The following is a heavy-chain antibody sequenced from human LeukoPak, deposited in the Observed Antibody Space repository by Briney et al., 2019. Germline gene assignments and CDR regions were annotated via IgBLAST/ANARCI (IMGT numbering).Heavy chain of an antibody. CDR1: GGSISSYY. V-gene: IGHV4-59*01. CDR3: ARSTATWVYFDY. CDR2: IYYSGST. D-gene: IGHD5-18*01. Sequence: PSETLSLTCTVSGGSISSYYWSWIRQPPGKGLEWIGYIYYSGSTNYNPSLKSRVTISVDTSKNQFSLKLSSVTAADTAVYYCARSTATWVYFDYWGQGTLVTVSS. J-gene: IGHJ4*02.